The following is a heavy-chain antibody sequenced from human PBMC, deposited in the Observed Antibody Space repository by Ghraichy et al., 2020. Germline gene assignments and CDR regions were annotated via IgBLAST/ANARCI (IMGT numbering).Heavy chain of an antibody. CDR3: ARTLAYCGGDCPTIVDY. Sequence: ASVKVSCKASGYTFTSYGISWVRQAPGQGLEWMGWISAYNGNTNYAQKLQGRVTMTTDTSTSTAYMELRSLRSDDTAVYYCARTLAYCGGDCPTIVDYWGQGTLVTVSS. J-gene: IGHJ4*02. V-gene: IGHV1-18*04. CDR1: GYTFTSYG. D-gene: IGHD2-21*02. CDR2: ISAYNGNT.